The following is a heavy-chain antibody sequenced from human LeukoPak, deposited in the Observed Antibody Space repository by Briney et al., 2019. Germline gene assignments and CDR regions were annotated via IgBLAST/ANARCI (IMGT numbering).Heavy chain of an antibody. CDR1: GYTFSDYY. CDR3: ARVTVTTLFDH. Sequence: ASVKVSCKTSGYTFSDYYIHWVRQAPGQGLEWMGWINPKNSGTKYAQKFQGWITVTTDTSTSTAYMELTSLGSNDTAVYYCARVTVTTLFDHWGPGTLVTVSS. J-gene: IGHJ4*02. CDR2: INPKNSGT. V-gene: IGHV1-2*04. D-gene: IGHD4-17*01.